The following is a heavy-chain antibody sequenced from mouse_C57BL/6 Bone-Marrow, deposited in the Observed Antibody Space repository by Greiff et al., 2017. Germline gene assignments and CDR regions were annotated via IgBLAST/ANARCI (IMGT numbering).Heavy chain of an antibody. CDR3: PYGVCAMDY. CDR1: GYTFTSYW. J-gene: IGHJ4*01. CDR2: IHPNSGST. D-gene: IGHD1-1*01. Sequence: QVQLQPPGAELVKPGASVKLSCTASGYTFTSYWMHWVKQRPGQGLEWIGMIHPNSGSTNYNEKVKSTATLSVDKSSRTSYIQLSNLTSEDSAVYYCPYGVCAMDYWGQGTSVTVAS. V-gene: IGHV1-64*01.